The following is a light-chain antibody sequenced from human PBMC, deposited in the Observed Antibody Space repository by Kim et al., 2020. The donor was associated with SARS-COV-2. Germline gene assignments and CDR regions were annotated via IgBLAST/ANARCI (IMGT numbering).Light chain of an antibody. CDR3: QQYGASSLT. CDR2: DAS. CDR1: QSVSNSR. V-gene: IGKV3-20*01. J-gene: IGKJ4*01. Sequence: SPEERSPLSCRASQSVSNSRLAWYQQKPGQAPRLLIYDASSRATGITDRFSGSGSGTDFTLTISRLEPEDFAVYYCQQYGASSLTFGGGTKVDIK.